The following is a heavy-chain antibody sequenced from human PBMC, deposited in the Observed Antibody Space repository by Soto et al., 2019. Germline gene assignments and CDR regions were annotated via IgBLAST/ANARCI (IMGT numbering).Heavy chain of an antibody. CDR1: GGSFSGYY. CDR2: INHSGST. V-gene: IGHV4-34*01. Sequence: QVQLQQWGAGLLKPSETLSLTCAVYGGSFSGYYWSWIRQPPGKGLEWIGEINHSGSTNYNPSLKSRVTITGRTAKDQFPPELGFVTRRGPGGDFWAGGGGNTANNYWGQGTLVTVSS. D-gene: IGHD5-18*01. CDR3: AGGGGNTANNY. J-gene: IGHJ4*02.